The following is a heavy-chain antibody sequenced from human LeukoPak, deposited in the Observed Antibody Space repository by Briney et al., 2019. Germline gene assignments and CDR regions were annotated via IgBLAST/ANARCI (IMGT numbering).Heavy chain of an antibody. J-gene: IGHJ6*02. CDR1: RFTFSSYA. CDR3: AKDHYDVTYYYYGMDV. D-gene: IGHD4-17*01. CDR2: ISGSGGST. V-gene: IGHV3-23*01. Sequence: QAGGSLRLSCAASRFTFSSYAMSWVRQAPGKGLEWVSAISGSGGSTYYADSVKGRFTISRDNSKNTLYLQMNSLRAEDTAVYYCAKDHYDVTYYYYGMDVWGQGTTVTVSS.